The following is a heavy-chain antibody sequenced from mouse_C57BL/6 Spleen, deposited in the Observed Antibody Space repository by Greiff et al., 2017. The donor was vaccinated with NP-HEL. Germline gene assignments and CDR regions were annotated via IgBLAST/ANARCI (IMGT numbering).Heavy chain of an antibody. J-gene: IGHJ2*01. CDR2: IDPENGDT. Sequence: EVQLQQSGAELVRPGASVKLSCTASGFNIKDDYMHWVKQRPDQGLEWIGWIDPENGDTEYASKFQGKATITADTSSNTAYLQLSSLTSEDTAVYYCNGYSNWNYWGQGTTLTVSS. V-gene: IGHV14-4*01. CDR1: GFNIKDDY. CDR3: NGYSNWNY. D-gene: IGHD2-5*01.